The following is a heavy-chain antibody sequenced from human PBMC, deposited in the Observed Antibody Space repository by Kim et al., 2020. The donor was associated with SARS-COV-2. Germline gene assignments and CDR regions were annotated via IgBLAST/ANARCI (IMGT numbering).Heavy chain of an antibody. D-gene: IGHD3-3*01. Sequence: GGSLRLSCAASGFTFSNAWMSWVRQAPGKGLEWVGRIKSKTDGGTTDYAAPVKGRFTISRDDSKNTLYLQMNSLKTEDTAVYYCTTDSGRAHYDFWSLTLGRDAFDIWGQGTMVTVSS. J-gene: IGHJ3*02. V-gene: IGHV3-15*01. CDR2: IKSKTDGGTT. CDR3: TTDSGRAHYDFWSLTLGRDAFDI. CDR1: GFTFSNAW.